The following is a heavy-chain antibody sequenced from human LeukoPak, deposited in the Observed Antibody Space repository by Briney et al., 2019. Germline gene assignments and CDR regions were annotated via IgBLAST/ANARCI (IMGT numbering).Heavy chain of an antibody. D-gene: IGHD7-27*01. CDR3: ARQGKTGGPWGY. J-gene: IGHJ4*02. V-gene: IGHV4-59*08. CDR2: IYYTGST. CDR1: GGSISSYY. Sequence: SETLSLTCTVSGGSISSYYWSWIRQPPGKGLEWIGYIYYTGSTNYNPSLKSRVTISVDTSKNQFSLKLGSVTAADTAVYDCARQGKTGGPWGYWGQGTLVTVSS.